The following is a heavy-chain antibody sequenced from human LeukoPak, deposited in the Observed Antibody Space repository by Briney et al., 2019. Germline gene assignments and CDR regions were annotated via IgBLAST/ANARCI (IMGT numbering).Heavy chain of an antibody. D-gene: IGHD2/OR15-2a*01. CDR3: ARHGKGVTYFYTFDI. J-gene: IGHJ3*02. Sequence: SETLSLTCTVSGGTITNYYWSWVRQPPGEGLEWIGYVYASGATNSNPSLKSRVTISVDTSKNQFSLKLSSVTAADTAVYYCARHGKGVTYFYTFDIWGQGTVVAVSS. CDR2: VYASGAT. CDR1: GGTITNYY. V-gene: IGHV4-59*08.